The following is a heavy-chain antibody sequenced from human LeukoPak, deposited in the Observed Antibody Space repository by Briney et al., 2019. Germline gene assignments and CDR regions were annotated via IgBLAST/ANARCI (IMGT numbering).Heavy chain of an antibody. J-gene: IGHJ4*02. Sequence: GGSLRLSCAASGYRVTDYYTTWIRQSPGKRLEWVAVVGNSDNHIDHADSVRGRFTISRDDARNSVYLQMTSLRVEDTAIYYCAREQWFRFDNWGQGVQVTVSS. V-gene: IGHV3-11*01. D-gene: IGHD3-22*01. CDR3: AREQWFRFDN. CDR2: VGNSDNHI. CDR1: GYRVTDYY.